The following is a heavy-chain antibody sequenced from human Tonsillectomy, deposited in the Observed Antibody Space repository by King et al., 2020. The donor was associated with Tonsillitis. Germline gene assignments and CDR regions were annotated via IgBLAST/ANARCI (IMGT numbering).Heavy chain of an antibody. CDR3: ARDLGGYFFFDY. J-gene: IGHJ4*02. Sequence: VQLVQSGSELKKPGASVKVSCKASGYTFTTYAMNWVRQAPGQGLEWMGWINTNTGSPTYAQGLTGRFVFSLDTSASTAYLQISSLKAEDTAVYYCARDLGGYFFFDYWGQGTLVTVSS. V-gene: IGHV7-4-1*02. D-gene: IGHD3-22*01. CDR1: GYTFTTYA. CDR2: INTNTGSP.